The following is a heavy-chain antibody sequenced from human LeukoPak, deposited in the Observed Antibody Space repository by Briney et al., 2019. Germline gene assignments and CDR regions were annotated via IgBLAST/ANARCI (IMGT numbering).Heavy chain of an antibody. V-gene: IGHV4-34*01. J-gene: IGHJ4*02. D-gene: IGHD3-10*01. CDR1: GFTVSSNY. CDR2: INHSGST. CDR3: ARQGVADRGVIILKRPAGFDY. Sequence: GSLRLSCAASGFTVSSNYMSWVRQAPGKGLEWIGEINHSGSTNYNPSLKSRVTISVDTSKNQFSLKLSSVTAADTAMYYCARQGVADRGVIILKRPAGFDYWGQGTLVTVSS.